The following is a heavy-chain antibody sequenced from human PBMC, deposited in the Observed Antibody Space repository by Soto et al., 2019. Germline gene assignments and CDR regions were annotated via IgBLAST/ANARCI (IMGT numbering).Heavy chain of an antibody. Sequence: GGSLRLSCEVSGFTFGDHYVDWVRQSPGKGLEWIGRIRGKAHSYSTTYAASVKGRLTLSRDDSKNSVYLQMNNLKTEDTAVCYCVRTIQPGTTTYFDHWGQGTLVTSPQ. CDR2: IRGKAHSYST. J-gene: IGHJ4*02. D-gene: IGHD1-1*01. CDR1: GFTFGDHY. V-gene: IGHV3-72*01. CDR3: VRTIQPGTTTYFDH.